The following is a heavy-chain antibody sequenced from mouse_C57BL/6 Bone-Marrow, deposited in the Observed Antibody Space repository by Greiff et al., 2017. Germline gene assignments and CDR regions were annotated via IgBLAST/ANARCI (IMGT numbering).Heavy chain of an antibody. Sequence: EVQGVESGGGLVQPGASLRFSCAASGFTFTDYYMSWVRQPPGKAPKWLALIRNKANGYTTDDTVTFKGRFTISEDNSPNVLYLQMNTLRAEDSATYYCVKAYGNYEIDYARDYWGQGTSVTVSS. CDR2: IRNKANGYTT. CDR1: GFTFTDYY. CDR3: VKAYGNYEIDYARDY. V-gene: IGHV7-4*01. D-gene: IGHD2-1*01. J-gene: IGHJ4*01.